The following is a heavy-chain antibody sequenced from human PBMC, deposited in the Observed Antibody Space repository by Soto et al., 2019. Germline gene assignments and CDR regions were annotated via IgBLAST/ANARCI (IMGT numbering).Heavy chain of an antibody. D-gene: IGHD6-19*01. J-gene: IGHJ5*02. CDR1: GFTFSSYW. CDR3: TRPPGGDSSGWYGWFDP. CDR2: IKQDGSEK. V-gene: IGHV3-7*03. Sequence: GSLRLSCAASGFTFSSYWMSWVRQAPGKGLEWVANIKQDGSEKYYVDSVKGRFTISRDNAKNSLYLQMNSLKSEDTAVYYCTRPPGGDSSGWYGWFDPWGQGTLVTVSS.